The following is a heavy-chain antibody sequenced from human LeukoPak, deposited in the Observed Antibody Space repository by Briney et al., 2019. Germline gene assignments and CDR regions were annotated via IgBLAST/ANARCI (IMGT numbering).Heavy chain of an antibody. D-gene: IGHD6-19*01. CDR2: IGGSGGRT. V-gene: IGHV3-23*01. CDR3: ARGRIAVALYYGMDV. J-gene: IGHJ6*02. CDR1: GYTFRSHA. Sequence: GGSLRLSCAATGYTFRSHAMNWVRQAPGKGLEWVLGIGGSGGRTYYADSVTGRFTISRDNAKNTVYLQMNSLRAADTAVYYCARGRIAVALYYGMDVWGHGTTVTVFS.